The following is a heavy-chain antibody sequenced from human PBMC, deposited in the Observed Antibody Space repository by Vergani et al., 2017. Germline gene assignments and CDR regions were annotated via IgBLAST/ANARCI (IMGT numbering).Heavy chain of an antibody. V-gene: IGHV3-48*03. J-gene: IGHJ4*02. Sequence: EVQLVEYGGGLIQPGGSLRVSCGASGFTFSSHEMNWVRQAPGKGLEWVSYISSSGNTISYADSVKGRFTISRDNAKNSLYLQMNSLRAEDTAVYYCARERSPEGIDYWGQGTLVTVSS. CDR1: GFTFSSHE. CDR2: ISSSGNTI. CDR3: ARERSPEGIDY.